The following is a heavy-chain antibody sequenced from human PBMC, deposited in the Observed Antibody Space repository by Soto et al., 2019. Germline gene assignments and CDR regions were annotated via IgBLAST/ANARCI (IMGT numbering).Heavy chain of an antibody. CDR3: ARGRCSSTSCYRYYYYGMDV. Sequence: PXGTLGLTCAVYGGSFSGYYWSWIRQPPGKGLEWIGEINHSGSTNYNPSLKSRVTISVDTSKNQFSLKLSSVTAADTAVYYCARGRCSSTSCYRYYYYGMDVWGQGTTVTVSS. V-gene: IGHV4-34*01. CDR2: INHSGST. CDR1: GGSFSGYY. D-gene: IGHD2-2*01. J-gene: IGHJ6*02.